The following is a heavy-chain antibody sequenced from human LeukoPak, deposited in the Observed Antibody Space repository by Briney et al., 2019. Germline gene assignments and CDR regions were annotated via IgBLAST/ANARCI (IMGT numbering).Heavy chain of an antibody. D-gene: IGHD6-19*01. CDR1: GFTFGDYA. Sequence: GGSLRLSCTASGFTFGDYAMSWFRQAPGKGLEWVGFIRSKAYGGATEYAASVKGRFTISRDDSKSIAYLQMNSLKTEDTAVYYCAKVVEEDSSGWLDDAFDIWGQGTMVTVSS. J-gene: IGHJ3*02. CDR2: IRSKAYGGAT. V-gene: IGHV3-49*03. CDR3: AKVVEEDSSGWLDDAFDI.